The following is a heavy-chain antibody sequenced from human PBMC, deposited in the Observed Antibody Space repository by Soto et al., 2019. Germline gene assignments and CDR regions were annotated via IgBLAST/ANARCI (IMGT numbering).Heavy chain of an antibody. D-gene: IGHD3-9*01. Sequence: ASVKVSCKASGGTFSSYTISWVRQAPGQGLEWMGWISAYSGNTNYAQKFQDRVTMTTDTSTSTAYMELRSLRSDDTAVYYCARAAYEILTGYYRRWGQGTLVTVSS. CDR2: ISAYSGNT. V-gene: IGHV1-18*01. CDR1: GGTFSSYT. CDR3: ARAAYEILTGYYRR. J-gene: IGHJ4*02.